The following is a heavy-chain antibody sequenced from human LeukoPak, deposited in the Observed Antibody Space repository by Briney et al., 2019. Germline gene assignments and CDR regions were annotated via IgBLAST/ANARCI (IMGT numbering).Heavy chain of an antibody. CDR2: IYPSGNT. CDR1: GGSFSNHF. V-gene: IGHV4-4*07. D-gene: IGHD3-22*01. CDR3: ARGGYYDSSGYSAFDY. J-gene: IGHJ4*02. Sequence: SETLSLTCSVSGGSFSNHFWSWVRQPAGKGLEWIGRIYPSGNTNYNPSLKSRVTISVDTSKNQFSLKLSSVTAADTAVYYCARGGYYDSSGYSAFDYWGQGTLVTVSS.